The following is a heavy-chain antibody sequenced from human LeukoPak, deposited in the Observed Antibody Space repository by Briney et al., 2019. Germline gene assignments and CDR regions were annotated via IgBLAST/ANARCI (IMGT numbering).Heavy chain of an antibody. J-gene: IGHJ5*02. D-gene: IGHD4-11*01. V-gene: IGHV1-8*01. CDR1: GYTFTSYD. CDR2: MNPNSGNT. Sequence: ASVKVSCKASGYTFTSYDINWVRQATGQGLAWMGWMNPNSGNTGYAQKFQGRVTMTRNTSISTAYMELSSLRSEDTAVYYCARGHYSNRHDYWFDPWGQGTLVTVSS. CDR3: ARGHYSNRHDYWFDP.